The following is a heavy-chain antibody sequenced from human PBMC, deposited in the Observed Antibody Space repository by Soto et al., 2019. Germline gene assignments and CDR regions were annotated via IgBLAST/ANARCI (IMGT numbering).Heavy chain of an antibody. Sequence: QVQLQESGPGLVKPSETLSLTCTVSGGSISSYYWSWIRQPPGKGLEWIGYIYYSGSTNYNPSLKSRVTISVDTSKNQFSLKLSSVTAADTAVYYCARVGSVLPMSFDYWGQGTLVTVSS. CDR2: IYYSGST. J-gene: IGHJ4*02. CDR1: GGSISSYY. D-gene: IGHD2-15*01. CDR3: ARVGSVLPMSFDY. V-gene: IGHV4-59*01.